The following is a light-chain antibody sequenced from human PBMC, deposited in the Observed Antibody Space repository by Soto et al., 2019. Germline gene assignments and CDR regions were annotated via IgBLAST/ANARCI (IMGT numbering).Light chain of an antibody. CDR2: DVS. CDR3: CSYAGSFIFV. J-gene: IGLJ1*01. CDR1: SSDIGNYNY. V-gene: IGLV2-11*01. Sequence: QSALTQPRSVSGSPGQSVTISCTGTSSDIGNYNYVSWYQQYPGKAPKLIIYDVSKRPSGIPDRFFGSKFGNTASLTISGLQAEDEAHYYCCSYAGSFIFVFGTGTKVTVL.